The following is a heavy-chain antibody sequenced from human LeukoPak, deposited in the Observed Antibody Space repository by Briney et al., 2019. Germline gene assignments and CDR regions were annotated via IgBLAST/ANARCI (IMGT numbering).Heavy chain of an antibody. Sequence: SETLSLTCTVSGGSISSSSYYWGWIRQPPGKGLEWIGYIYHSGSTYYNPSLKSRVTISVDRSKNQFSLKLSSVTAADTAVYYCARDRAFDIWGQGTMVTVSS. CDR1: GGSISSSSYY. CDR3: ARDRAFDI. CDR2: IYHSGST. V-gene: IGHV4-39*07. J-gene: IGHJ3*02.